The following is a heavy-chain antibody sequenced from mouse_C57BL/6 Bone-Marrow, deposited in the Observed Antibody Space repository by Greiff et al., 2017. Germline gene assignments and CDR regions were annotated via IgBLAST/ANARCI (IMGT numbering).Heavy chain of an antibody. Sequence: QVQLQQSGAELVRPGTSVKVSCKASGYAFTNYLIEWVKQRPGQGLEWIGVINPGSGGTTYNEKFKGKATLTADKSSSTAYMQLSSLTSEDSAVYFCARRTGYYAMDYWGQGTSVTVSS. CDR3: ARRTGYYAMDY. J-gene: IGHJ4*01. CDR2: INPGSGGT. V-gene: IGHV1-54*01. CDR1: GYAFTNYL.